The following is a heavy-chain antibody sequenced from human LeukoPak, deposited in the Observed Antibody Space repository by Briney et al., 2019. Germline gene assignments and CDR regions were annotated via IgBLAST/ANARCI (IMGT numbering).Heavy chain of an antibody. CDR3: ARTTEGCAGGPGYFYYYYMDV. J-gene: IGHJ6*03. D-gene: IGHD4-11*01. CDR2: IHYSGST. V-gene: IGHV4-59*01. Sequence: SETLSHTCTVSGGSISSYYWSWIRQPPGKGLEWIGYIHYSGSTHYNPSLKSRVTISVDTSKNQVSLKLRSVTAADTAVYYCARTTEGCAGGPGYFYYYYMDVWGKGTTVTISS. CDR1: GGSISSYY.